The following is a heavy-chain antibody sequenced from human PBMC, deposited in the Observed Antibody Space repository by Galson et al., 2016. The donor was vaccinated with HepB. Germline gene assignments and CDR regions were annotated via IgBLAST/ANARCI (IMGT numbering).Heavy chain of an antibody. D-gene: IGHD3-22*01. J-gene: IGHJ4*02. CDR2: IYYSGST. CDR3: ATTYYYDMRYYFDY. CDR1: GASVSSNTYW. Sequence: SETLSLTCAVSGASVSSNTYWWGWIRQPPGRALQWIGNIYYSGSTYYTPSLKSRVTIFVDTSKNQFSLKLSSVTAADTAVYYRATTYYYDMRYYFDYRGPGTLVTVSS. V-gene: IGHV4-39*01.